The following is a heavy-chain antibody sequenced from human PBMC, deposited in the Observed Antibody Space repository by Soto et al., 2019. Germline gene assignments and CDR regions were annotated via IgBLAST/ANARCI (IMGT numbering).Heavy chain of an antibody. CDR1: GFTFNTYW. CDR2: INQDGSNK. V-gene: IGHV3-7*01. CDR3: AKADYGDYGYYYYGMDV. D-gene: IGHD4-17*01. J-gene: IGHJ6*02. Sequence: GSLRLSCAASGFTFNTYWMSWVRQAPGKGLEWVANINQDGSNKYYADSVKGRFTISRDNSKNTLYLQMNSLRAEDTAVYYCAKADYGDYGYYYYGMDVWGQGTTVTDSS.